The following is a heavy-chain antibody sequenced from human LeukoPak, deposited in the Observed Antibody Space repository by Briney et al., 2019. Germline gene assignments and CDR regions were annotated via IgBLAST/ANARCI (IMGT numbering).Heavy chain of an antibody. CDR2: IYSGGST. CDR3: AREYNRTPFDY. D-gene: IGHD1-14*01. J-gene: IGHJ4*02. Sequence: PGGSLRLFCTASGVTVSSTYISWVRQAPGKGLEWGSVIYSGGSTDYADSVKDRFTISRDNSKNMVYLQMNSLRAEDTSVYYCAREYNRTPFDYWGQGILVTVSS. CDR1: GVTVSSTY. V-gene: IGHV3-53*05.